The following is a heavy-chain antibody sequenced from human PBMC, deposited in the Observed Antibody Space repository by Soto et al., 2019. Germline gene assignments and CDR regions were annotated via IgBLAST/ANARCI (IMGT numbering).Heavy chain of an antibody. CDR1: GYTFTGYY. J-gene: IGHJ4*02. CDR2: IIPIFGTA. CDR3: AKGGTDDYYDSSGYPLLA. D-gene: IGHD3-22*01. Sequence: SVKVSCKASGYTFTGYYMHWVRQAPGQGLEWMGGIIPIFGTANYAQKFQGRVTITADESTSTAYMELSSLRSEDTAVYYCAKGGTDDYYDSSGYPLLAWGQGTLVTLSS. V-gene: IGHV1-69*13.